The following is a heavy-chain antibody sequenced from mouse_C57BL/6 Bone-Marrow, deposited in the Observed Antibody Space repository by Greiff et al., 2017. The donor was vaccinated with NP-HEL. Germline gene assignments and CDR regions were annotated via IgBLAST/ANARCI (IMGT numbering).Heavy chain of an antibody. V-gene: IGHV1-15*01. Sequence: LVESGAELVRPGASVTLSCKASGYTFTDYEMHWVKQTPVHGLEWIGAIDPETGGTAYNQKFKGKAILTADKSSSTAYMELRSLTSEDSAVYYCHYYGSSYWYFDVWGTGTTVTVSS. CDR3: HYYGSSYWYFDV. J-gene: IGHJ1*03. CDR2: IDPETGGT. CDR1: GYTFTDYE. D-gene: IGHD1-1*01.